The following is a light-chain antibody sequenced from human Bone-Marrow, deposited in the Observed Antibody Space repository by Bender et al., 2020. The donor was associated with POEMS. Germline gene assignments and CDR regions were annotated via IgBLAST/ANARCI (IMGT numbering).Light chain of an antibody. CDR1: ELGDKY. V-gene: IGLV3-1*01. CDR2: QDD. CDR3: QAWDSSTYV. J-gene: IGLJ1*01. Sequence: SYELTQPPSVSVSPGQTARITCSGDELGDKYACWYQQKPGQSPVLFIYQDDMRPSGIPERFSGSNSGNTATLTISGTQAMDEADYYCQAWDSSTYVFGTGTKVTVL.